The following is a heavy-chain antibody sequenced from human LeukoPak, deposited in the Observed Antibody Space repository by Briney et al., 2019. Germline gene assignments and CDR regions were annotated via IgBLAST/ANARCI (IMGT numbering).Heavy chain of an antibody. CDR3: ARKSVAATPRDIVYQYSYMDV. CDR2: ISTNTGNP. Sequence: ASVKVSCKASGYTFTSYGIIWVRQAPGQGLEWMGWISTNTGNPTYAQGFTGRFVFSLDTSVSTAYLQISSLKAEDTAVYYCARKSVAATPRDIVYQYSYMDVWGKGTTVTVSS. CDR1: GYTFTSYG. J-gene: IGHJ6*03. V-gene: IGHV7-4-1*02. D-gene: IGHD2-15*01.